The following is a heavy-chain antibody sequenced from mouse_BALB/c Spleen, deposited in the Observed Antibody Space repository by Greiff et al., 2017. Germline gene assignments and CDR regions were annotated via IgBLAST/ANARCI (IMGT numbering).Heavy chain of an antibody. J-gene: IGHJ3*01. CDR2: IWRGGST. CDR1: GFSLTSYG. CDR3: AKRGPYDYSWFAY. V-gene: IGHV2-5-1*01. Sequence: VQLVESGPSLVQPSQSLSITCTVSGFSLTSYGVHWVRQSPGKGLEWLGVIWRGGSTDYNAAFMSRLSITKDNSKSQVFFKMNSLQADDTAIYYCAKRGPYDYSWFAYWGQGTLVTVSA. D-gene: IGHD2-4*01.